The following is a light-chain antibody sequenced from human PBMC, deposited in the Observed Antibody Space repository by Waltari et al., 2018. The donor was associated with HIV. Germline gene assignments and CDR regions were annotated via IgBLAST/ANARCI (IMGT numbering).Light chain of an antibody. J-gene: IGLJ2*01. CDR3: QTWGTGIVA. V-gene: IGLV4-69*02. CDR2: VNSDGSH. CDR1: SGYYGDA. Sequence: QLVLTQSPSVSASLGASVRLTCTLSSGYYGDAIAWHQHQPQKGPRFLMKVNSDGSHNKGDGIPDRFSGSSSGPDRYLTISSLQSDDEADYYCQTWGTGIVAFGGGTKLTVL.